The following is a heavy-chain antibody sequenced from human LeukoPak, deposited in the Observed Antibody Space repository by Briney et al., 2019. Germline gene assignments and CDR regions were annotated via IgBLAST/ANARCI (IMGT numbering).Heavy chain of an antibody. D-gene: IGHD3-22*01. CDR3: AKGGSGYFADL. CDR1: GFIFNNYG. J-gene: IGHJ5*02. Sequence: GGSLRLSCAASGFIFNNYGLIWVRQAPGKGLQWVSAISNDGGGTTYTDFVKGRFTISRDNSKNTLFLQMNSLRAEDTALYYCAKGGSGYFADLWGQGTLVTVSS. V-gene: IGHV3-23*01. CDR2: ISNDGGGT.